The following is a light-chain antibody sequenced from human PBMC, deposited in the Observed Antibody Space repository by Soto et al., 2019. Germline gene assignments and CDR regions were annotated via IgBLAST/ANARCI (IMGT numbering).Light chain of an antibody. CDR2: DAS. V-gene: IGKV3-11*01. CDR1: QSVTSS. Sequence: ETVLTQSPATLSLSPGERATLSCRASQSVTSSLAWYQQKPGQAPRLLIYDASNRAAGTPARFSGSGSGTDFTLTISSLEPEDFAVYYCLQRSNWPYTFGQGTKLEIK. CDR3: LQRSNWPYT. J-gene: IGKJ2*01.